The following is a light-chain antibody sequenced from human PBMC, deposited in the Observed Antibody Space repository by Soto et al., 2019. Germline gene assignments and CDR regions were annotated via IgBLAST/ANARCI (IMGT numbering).Light chain of an antibody. V-gene: IGKV3D-15*01. J-gene: IGKJ5*01. CDR1: ETISTN. Sequence: EIVLTQSPGTLSLSPGEIATLSCSATETISTNLAWFQRKPGQAPRLLIYGASTWATGIPARFSGSGSGTEFTLTISSLQSEDFAVYYCQQYNNWPAITFGQGTRLEIK. CDR3: QQYNNWPAIT. CDR2: GAS.